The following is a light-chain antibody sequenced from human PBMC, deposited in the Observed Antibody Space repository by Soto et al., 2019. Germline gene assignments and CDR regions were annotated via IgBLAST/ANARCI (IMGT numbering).Light chain of an antibody. Sequence: QAVLTQSSSASASLGSSVKLTCTLSSGHSGYIIAWHQQQPGKAPRYLMKLEGSGSYNKGSGVPDRFSGSSFGADRYLTISNLQFEDEADYYCETWDSDTRVFGGGTKVTAL. J-gene: IGLJ2*01. CDR2: LEGSGSY. V-gene: IGLV4-60*02. CDR1: SGHSGYI. CDR3: ETWDSDTRV.